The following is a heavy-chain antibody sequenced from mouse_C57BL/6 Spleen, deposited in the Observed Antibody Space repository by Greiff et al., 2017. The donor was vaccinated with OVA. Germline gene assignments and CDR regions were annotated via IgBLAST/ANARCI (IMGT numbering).Heavy chain of an antibody. V-gene: IGHV1-18*01. CDR3: ARGDYGSSNYFDY. CDR2: INPNNGGT. J-gene: IGHJ2*01. CDR1: GYTFTDYN. D-gene: IGHD1-1*01. Sequence: VQLQQSGPELVKPGASVKIPCKASGYTFTDYNMDWVKQSHGKSLEWIGDINPNNGGTIYNQKFKGKATLTVDKSSSTAYMELRSLTSEDTAVYYCARGDYGSSNYFDYWGQGTTLTVSS.